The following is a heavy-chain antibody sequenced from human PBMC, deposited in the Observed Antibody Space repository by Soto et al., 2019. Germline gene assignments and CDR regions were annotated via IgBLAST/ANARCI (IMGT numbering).Heavy chain of an antibody. CDR3: ARTRTIPVAATVNFDY. Sequence: LGESLKISCKGSGYRFSNYWIGWVRQMPGKGLEWMGIIYPGDSDTRYSPSFQGQVTISDDKSISTAYLQWSSLKASDTAMYYCARTRTIPVAATVNFDYWGQGTPVTVSS. J-gene: IGHJ4*02. D-gene: IGHD6-19*01. V-gene: IGHV5-51*01. CDR1: GYRFSNYW. CDR2: IYPGDSDT.